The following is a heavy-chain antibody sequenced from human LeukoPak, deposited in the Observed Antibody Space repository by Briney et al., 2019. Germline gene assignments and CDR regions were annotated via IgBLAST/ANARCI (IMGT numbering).Heavy chain of an antibody. J-gene: IGHJ6*04. CDR1: GFTFSGYW. Sequence: PGGSLRLSCAASGFTFSGYWMSWLRQAPGKGLEWVANIKQDGSEKYYVDSVKGRFTISRDNAKNSLYLQTNSLRAEDTAVYYCARDRGFGQADVWGKGTTVTVSS. V-gene: IGHV3-7*01. D-gene: IGHD3-10*01. CDR2: IKQDGSEK. CDR3: ARDRGFGQADV.